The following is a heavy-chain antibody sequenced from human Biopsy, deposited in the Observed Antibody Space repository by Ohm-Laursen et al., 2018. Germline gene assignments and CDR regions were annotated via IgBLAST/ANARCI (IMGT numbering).Heavy chain of an antibody. Sequence: TLSLTCTVSGDSITNTIYYWAWIRQHPGKGLEWIGNIYYDGTTYYNPSLKSRFTISVDTSKNQFSLKLSSVTAADTAVYYCARDRFDLLTPNRFDPWGQGTLVTVSS. CDR2: IYYDGTT. D-gene: IGHD3-9*01. V-gene: IGHV4-31*03. J-gene: IGHJ5*02. CDR1: GDSITNTIYY. CDR3: ARDRFDLLTPNRFDP.